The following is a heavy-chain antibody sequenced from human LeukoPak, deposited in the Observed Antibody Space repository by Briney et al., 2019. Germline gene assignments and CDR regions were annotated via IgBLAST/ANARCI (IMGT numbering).Heavy chain of an antibody. CDR1: GFTFSSYW. V-gene: IGHV3-7*01. D-gene: IGHD3-10*01. CDR3: ARSGRGVDSFYFYMDV. CDR2: IKHDGSEKQDGSEK. J-gene: IGHJ6*03. Sequence: GGSLRLSCAASGFTFSSYWMSWVRQAPGKGLEWVANIKHDGSEKQDGSEKNYVDSVKGRFTISGDNAKNSLYLQMNSLRAEDTAVYYCARSGRGVDSFYFYMDVWGKGTTVTVSS.